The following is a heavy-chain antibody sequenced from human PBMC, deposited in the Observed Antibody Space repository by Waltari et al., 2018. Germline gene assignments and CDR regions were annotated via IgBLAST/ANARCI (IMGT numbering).Heavy chain of an antibody. J-gene: IGHJ3*02. CDR3: ARVSQLALGAFDI. V-gene: IGHV3-48*01. D-gene: IGHD6-6*01. CDR1: GFTFSSYS. Sequence: EVQLVESGGGLVQPGGSLRLSCAASGFTFSSYSMNWVRQAPGKGLEWVSYISSSSSTIYYADSVKGRFTISRDNAKNSLYLQMNNLRATAVYYCARVSQLALGAFDIWGQGTMVTVSS. CDR2: ISSSSSTI.